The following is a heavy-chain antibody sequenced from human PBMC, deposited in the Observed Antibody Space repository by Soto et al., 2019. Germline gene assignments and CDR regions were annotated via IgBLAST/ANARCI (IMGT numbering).Heavy chain of an antibody. CDR1: GGSISSYY. CDR2: IYYSGST. J-gene: IGHJ6*02. D-gene: IGHD6-13*01. Sequence: PSETLSLTCTVSGGSISSYYWSWIRQPPGKGLEWIGYIYYSGSTNYNPSLKSRVTISVDTSKNQFSLKLSSVTAADTAVYYCARHRRQQLGIYYYYYGMDVWGQGTTVTVSS. V-gene: IGHV4-59*08. CDR3: ARHRRQQLGIYYYYYGMDV.